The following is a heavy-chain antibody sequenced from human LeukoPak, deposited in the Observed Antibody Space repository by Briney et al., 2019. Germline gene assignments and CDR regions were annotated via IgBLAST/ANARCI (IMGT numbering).Heavy chain of an antibody. CDR3: ARVARPTSYDFWSGYWDY. CDR1: GGTFSSYA. D-gene: IGHD3-3*01. J-gene: IGHJ4*02. Sequence: ASVKVSCKASGGTFSSYAISWVRQAPGQGLEWMGGIIPIFGTANYAQKFLGRVTITADESTSTAYMELSSLRSEDTAVYYCARVARPTSYDFWSGYWDYWGQGTLVTVSS. V-gene: IGHV1-69*01. CDR2: IIPIFGTA.